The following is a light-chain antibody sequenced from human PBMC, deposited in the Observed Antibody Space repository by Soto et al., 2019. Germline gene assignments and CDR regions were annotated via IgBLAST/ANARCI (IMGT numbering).Light chain of an antibody. V-gene: IGLV2-11*01. CDR1: SSDVGGYNY. Sequence: QSALTQPRSVSGSPGQSVNISCTGTSSDVGGYNYVSWYQQHPGKAPKLMIYDVNKWPSGVPDRFSGSKSGNTASLTISGLQAEDEADYHCCSYAGSHTPWVFGGGTKLTVL. J-gene: IGLJ3*02. CDR2: DVN. CDR3: CSYAGSHTPWV.